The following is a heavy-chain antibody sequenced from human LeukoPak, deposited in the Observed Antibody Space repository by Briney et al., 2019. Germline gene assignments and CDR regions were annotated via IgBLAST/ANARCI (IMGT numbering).Heavy chain of an antibody. J-gene: IGHJ4*02. CDR3: AGGGQMVYDYSPLMYFDY. Sequence: PSETLSLTCTVSGVSISSSSYHWGWIRQPPGKGLEWIGRIYTSGSTNYNPSLKSRVTISVDTSKNQFSLKLSSVAAAATAVYYGAGGGQMVYDYSPLMYFDYWGQGTLVTVSS. D-gene: IGHD2-8*01. CDR1: GVSISSSSYH. V-gene: IGHV4-39*07. CDR2: IYTSGST.